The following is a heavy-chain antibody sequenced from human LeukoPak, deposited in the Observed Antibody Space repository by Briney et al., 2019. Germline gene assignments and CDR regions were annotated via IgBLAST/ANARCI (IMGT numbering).Heavy chain of an antibody. CDR1: GDTFTSYY. V-gene: IGHV1-46*01. CDR2: INPSGGST. CDR3: ARGGNTIFGVVIDAFDY. J-gene: IGHJ4*02. D-gene: IGHD3-3*01. Sequence: GASVKVSCKVSGDTFTSYYMHWVRQAPGQGLEWMGIINPSGGSTSYAQKFQGRVTMTRDTSTSTVYMEMSSLRSEGTAVYYCARGGNTIFGVVIDAFDYWGQGTLVTVSS.